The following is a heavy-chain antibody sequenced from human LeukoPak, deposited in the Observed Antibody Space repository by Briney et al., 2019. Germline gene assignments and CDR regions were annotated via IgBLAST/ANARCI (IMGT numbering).Heavy chain of an antibody. V-gene: IGHV3-7*01. CDR2: IKQDESEK. D-gene: IGHD5-12*01. J-gene: IGHJ5*02. Sequence: PGGSLRLSCAASGFTLSTYWMSWVRQAPGKGLEWVANIKQDESEKYYVDSVKGRFTISRDNAKNSLYLQMNSLRAEDTAVYYCARPRWLHFERHCAWCQGTPVTVSS. CDR1: GFTLSTYW. CDR3: ARPRWLHFERHCA.